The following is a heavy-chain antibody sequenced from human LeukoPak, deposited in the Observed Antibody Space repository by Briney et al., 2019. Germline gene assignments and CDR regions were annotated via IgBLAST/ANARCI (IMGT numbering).Heavy chain of an antibody. J-gene: IGHJ4*02. CDR1: GFTVSSNY. CDR3: VRDDSGSVIRGVLHY. Sequence: GGSLRLSCAASGFTVSSNYMSWVRQAPGKGLEWVSVIYLDGSKIYYADSVKGRFTLSRDNSKNTLYLQMNSLIAEDTAVYYCVRDDSGSVIRGVLHYWGQGALVTVSS. D-gene: IGHD3-10*01. V-gene: IGHV3-33*08. CDR2: IYLDGSKI.